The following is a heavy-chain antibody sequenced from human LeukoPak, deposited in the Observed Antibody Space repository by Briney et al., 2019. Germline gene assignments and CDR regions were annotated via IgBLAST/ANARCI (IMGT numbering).Heavy chain of an antibody. J-gene: IGHJ5*02. D-gene: IGHD2-15*01. V-gene: IGHV3-48*02. Sequence: GGSLRLSCAASGDTLSSYNVYCVRLAPGEGLEWVSYISGRGDTIYYADSVKGRFTISRDNAQNSLYMHMNSLRDEDTAVYFCAGGRLTNTVGSWGQGGLVIVSS. CDR3: AGGRLTNTVGS. CDR2: ISGRGDTI. CDR1: GDTLSSYN.